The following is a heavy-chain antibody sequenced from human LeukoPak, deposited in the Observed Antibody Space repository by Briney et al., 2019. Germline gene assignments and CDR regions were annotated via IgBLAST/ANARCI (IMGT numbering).Heavy chain of an antibody. CDR3: AREDCSSTSCYCLN. CDR1: GGSISSYH. Sequence: SETLSLTCTVSGGSISSYHWSWIRPPPGKGLELIGYIYYSGSTNYNPSLKSRVTISVDTSKNQFSLKLSSVTAADTAVYYCAREDCSSTSCYCLNWGQGTLVTVSS. CDR2: IYYSGST. D-gene: IGHD2-2*01. J-gene: IGHJ4*02. V-gene: IGHV4-59*01.